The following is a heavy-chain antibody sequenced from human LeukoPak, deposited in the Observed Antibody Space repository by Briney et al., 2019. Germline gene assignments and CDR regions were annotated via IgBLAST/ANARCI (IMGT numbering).Heavy chain of an antibody. Sequence: ASVKVSCKASGYTFTGYYMHWVRQAPGQGVEWMGRINPNSGGTNYAQKFQGRVTMTRDTSISTAYMELSRLRSVDTAVYYCARNREPITIFGVVILGDWGQGTLVTVSS. CDR2: INPNSGGT. CDR1: GYTFTGYY. J-gene: IGHJ4*02. D-gene: IGHD3-3*01. V-gene: IGHV1-2*06. CDR3: ARNREPITIFGVVILGD.